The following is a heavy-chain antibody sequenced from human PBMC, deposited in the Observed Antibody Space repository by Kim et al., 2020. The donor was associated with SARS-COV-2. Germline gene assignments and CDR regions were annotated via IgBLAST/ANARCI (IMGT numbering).Heavy chain of an antibody. D-gene: IGHD3-16*01. CDR3: AKDPTFFSSLGLISNW. V-gene: IGHV3-23*01. CDR2: ITANGAFT. Sequence: GRSLRLSCTTSGFTFSNYAMHWVRQAPGKGLEWVSSITANGAFTYSAAAVRGRFTISRDNSKNNLFLQMDGLRVEDTALYYCAKDPTFFSSLGLISNW. J-gene: IGHJ5*01. CDR1: GFTFSNYA.